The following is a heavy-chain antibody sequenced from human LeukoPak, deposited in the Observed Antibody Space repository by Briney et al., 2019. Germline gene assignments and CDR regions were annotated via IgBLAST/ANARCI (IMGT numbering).Heavy chain of an antibody. CDR2: IKSKTDGGTT. J-gene: IGHJ4*02. V-gene: IGHV3-15*01. Sequence: GSLGLSCAASGFTFSNAWMSWVRQAPGRGLEWGGRIKSKTDGGTTDYAAPVKGRFTISRDDSKNTLYLQMNSLKTEDTAVYYCTTGLFSSGWYEDYWGQGTLVTVSS. CDR3: TTGLFSSGWYEDY. CDR1: GFTFSNAW. D-gene: IGHD6-19*01.